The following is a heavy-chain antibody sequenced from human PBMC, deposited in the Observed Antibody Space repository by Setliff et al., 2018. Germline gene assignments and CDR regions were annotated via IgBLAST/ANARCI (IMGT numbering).Heavy chain of an antibody. CDR1: GFTFSSSA. CDR2: ISSTITST. V-gene: IGHV3-23*01. Sequence: GSLRLSCAASGFTFSSSAMAWVRQAPGKGLEWVSAISSTITSTYYADSVKGRFTISRDNSKNTLYLQMNSLRAEDTTVYYCAKHGAYNDFLTGYNFYYDMDVWGQGTTVTVSS. D-gene: IGHD3-9*01. CDR3: AKHGAYNDFLTGYNFYYDMDV. J-gene: IGHJ6*02.